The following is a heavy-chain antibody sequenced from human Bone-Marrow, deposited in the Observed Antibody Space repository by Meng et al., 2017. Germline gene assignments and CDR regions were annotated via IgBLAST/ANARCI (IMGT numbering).Heavy chain of an antibody. CDR3: ARGDYSSSPSF. V-gene: IGHV6-1*01. J-gene: IGHJ4*02. D-gene: IGHD3-22*01. CDR1: GDSASSNSAA. Sequence: QLLHLGLGRGDPSRTLSLTCAIAGDSASSNSAAWHWIRQSPSRGLECLGRTYYRSKWYTDYAVSVKSRITINPDTSKNQFSLQLNSVTPEDTAVYYCARGDYSSSPSFWGQGTLVTVSS. CDR2: TYYRSKWYT.